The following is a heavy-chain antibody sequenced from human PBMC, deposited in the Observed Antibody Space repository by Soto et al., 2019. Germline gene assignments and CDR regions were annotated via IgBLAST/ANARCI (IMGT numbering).Heavy chain of an antibody. CDR3: ARPPGYISDWYYFDL. CDR2: ISAYNGNT. V-gene: IGHV1-18*04. CDR1: GYTFTSYG. J-gene: IGHJ4*02. Sequence: ASVKVSCKASGYTFTSYGISWVRQAPGQGLEWMGWISAYNGNTNYAQKLQGRVTMTTDTSTSTAYMELRSLRSDDTAVYYCARPPGYISDWYYFDLWGQGTLVTVSS. D-gene: IGHD3-9*01.